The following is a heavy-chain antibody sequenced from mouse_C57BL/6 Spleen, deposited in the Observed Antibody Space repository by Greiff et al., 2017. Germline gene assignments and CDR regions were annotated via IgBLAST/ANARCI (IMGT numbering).Heavy chain of an antibody. V-gene: IGHV1-69*01. CDR1: GYTFTSYW. Sequence: VKLQQPGAELVMPGASVKLSCKASGYTFTSYWMHWVKQRPGQGLEWIGEIYPSDSYTNYNQKFKGKSTLTVDKSSSTAYMQLSSLTSEDSAVYYCARGYAMDYWGQGTSVTVSS. CDR2: IYPSDSYT. CDR3: ARGYAMDY. J-gene: IGHJ4*01.